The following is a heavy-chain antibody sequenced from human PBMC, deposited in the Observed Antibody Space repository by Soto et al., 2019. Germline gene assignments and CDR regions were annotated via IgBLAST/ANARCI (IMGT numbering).Heavy chain of an antibody. Sequence: SETLSLTCTVSGGSITSSYYWGWIRQPPGKGLEWIGSIYYSGSTYYNPSLKSRVTISVDTSKNQFSLKLSSVTAADTAVYYCAMSLWFGNTPNWFDPWGQGTLVTVSS. CDR1: GGSITSSYY. CDR2: IYYSGST. CDR3: AMSLWFGNTPNWFDP. V-gene: IGHV4-39*01. D-gene: IGHD3-10*01. J-gene: IGHJ5*02.